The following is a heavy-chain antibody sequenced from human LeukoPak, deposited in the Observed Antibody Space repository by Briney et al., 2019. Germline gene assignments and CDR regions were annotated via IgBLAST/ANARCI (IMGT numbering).Heavy chain of an antibody. V-gene: IGHV4-61*01. CDR1: GGSISSSSYY. D-gene: IGHD5-18*01. J-gene: IGHJ5*02. CDR2: IYYSGST. CDR3: AREGNTYGSNWFDP. Sequence: SETLSLTCTVSGGSISSSSYYWGWIRQPPGKELEWIGYIYYSGSTNYSPSLKSRVTISVDTSKNQFSLKLSSVTAADTAVYYCAREGNTYGSNWFDPWGQGTLVTVSS.